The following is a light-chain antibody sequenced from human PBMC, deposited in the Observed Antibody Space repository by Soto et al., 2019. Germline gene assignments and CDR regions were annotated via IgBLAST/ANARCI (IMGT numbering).Light chain of an antibody. V-gene: IGKV1-12*01. J-gene: IGKJ4*01. CDR3: QQANSLPLT. CDR1: QGISSW. Sequence: IWMTQSPSLLSASTGDRVTITCRASQGISSWLAWYQQKPGKAPKLLIFEASNLHSGVPSRFGGSGSGTHFTLTISSLQPEDFATYYCQQANSLPLTFGGGTKVDIK. CDR2: EAS.